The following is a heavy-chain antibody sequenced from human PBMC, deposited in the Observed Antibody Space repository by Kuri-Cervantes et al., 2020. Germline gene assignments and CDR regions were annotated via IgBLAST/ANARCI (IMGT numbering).Heavy chain of an antibody. CDR3: ASSRGNYYGPIDY. CDR1: GESTSSCQ. J-gene: IGHJ4*02. D-gene: IGHD1-26*01. Sequence: GSLRLSCTVSGESTSSCQWSWIRQPAGKGLEWIGRIYTSGRTNYNPSLTSRVTMSVDSSKNQFSLLLTSVTAADTAVYYCASSRGNYYGPIDYWGQGTLVTVSS. CDR2: IYTSGRT. V-gene: IGHV4-4*07.